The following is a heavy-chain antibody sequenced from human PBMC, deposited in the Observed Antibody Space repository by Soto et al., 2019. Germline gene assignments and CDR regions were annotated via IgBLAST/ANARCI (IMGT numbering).Heavy chain of an antibody. CDR3: AKTGYSSGWLNWFDP. CDR1: GFTFSSYA. V-gene: IGHV3-23*01. CDR2: ISGSGGST. Sequence: PGGSLRLSCAASGFTFSSYAMSWVRQAPGKGLEWVSAISGSGGSTYYADSVKGRFTISRDNSKNTLYLQMNSLRAEDTAVYYCAKTGYSSGWLNWFDPWGQGTLVTVLL. D-gene: IGHD6-19*01. J-gene: IGHJ5*02.